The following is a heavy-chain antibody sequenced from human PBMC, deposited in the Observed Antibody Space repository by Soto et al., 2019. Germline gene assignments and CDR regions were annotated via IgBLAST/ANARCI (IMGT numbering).Heavy chain of an antibody. CDR2: TNHSRST. D-gene: IGHD3-3*01. Sequence: PSETLSLTCACYCWSFKLYYWSWIPQPPWKGREWIGETNHSRSTNYNPSLKMRVTISVDTSKNQFSLKPSSVTAADTAVYSCARGHSGARGKYYDFWSGYYPGAWLDQWRKATLVP. CDR1: CWSFKLYY. CDR3: ARGHSGARGKYYDFWSGYYPGAWLDQ. J-gene: IGHJ5*02. V-gene: IGHV4-34*01.